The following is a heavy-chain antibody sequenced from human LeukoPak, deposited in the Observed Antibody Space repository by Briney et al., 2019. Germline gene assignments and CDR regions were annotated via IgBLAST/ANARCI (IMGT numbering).Heavy chain of an antibody. V-gene: IGHV1-46*04. Sequence: ASVKVSCNASGYTFTSYYMHWVRQAPGQGLEWMGIINPSGGSTSSAQKLQVRVTMTRDMSTSTVYMELCRLRAEDPAVYYCARGKILRYFDWLLEDYFDYWGQGTMVTVSS. D-gene: IGHD3-9*01. CDR1: GYTFTSYY. CDR3: ARGKILRYFDWLLEDYFDY. J-gene: IGHJ4*02. CDR2: INPSGGST.